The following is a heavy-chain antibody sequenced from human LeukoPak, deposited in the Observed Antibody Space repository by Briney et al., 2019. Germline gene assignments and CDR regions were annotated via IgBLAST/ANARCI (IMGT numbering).Heavy chain of an antibody. V-gene: IGHV3-30*03. Sequence: GGSLRLSCAASGFTFSSYGMHWVRQAPGKGLEWVALISYDGSNKYYADSVKGRFTISRDNAKNTVYLQMNSLRAEDTAVYYCVRDLYSYGWTDYWGQGTLVTVSS. D-gene: IGHD3-16*01. CDR3: VRDLYSYGWTDY. J-gene: IGHJ4*02. CDR2: ISYDGSNK. CDR1: GFTFSSYG.